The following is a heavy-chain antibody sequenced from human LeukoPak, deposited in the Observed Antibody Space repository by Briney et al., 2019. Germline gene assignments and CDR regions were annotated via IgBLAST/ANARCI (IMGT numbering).Heavy chain of an antibody. CDR1: GFTFSSYG. CDR2: ISYDGSNK. Sequence: GGSLRLSCAASGFTFSSYGMHWVRQAPGKGLEWVAVISYDGSNKYYADSVKGRFTISRDNSKNTLYLQMNSLRAEDTAVYYCTSGNGIAVAGNYYWGQGTLVTVSS. D-gene: IGHD6-19*01. CDR3: TSGNGIAVAGNYY. J-gene: IGHJ4*02. V-gene: IGHV3-30*03.